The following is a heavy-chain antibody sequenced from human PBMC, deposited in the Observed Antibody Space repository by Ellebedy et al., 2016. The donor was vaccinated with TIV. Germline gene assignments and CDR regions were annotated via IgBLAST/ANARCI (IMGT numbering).Heavy chain of an antibody. CDR3: ARALRFLEWLRNDAAMDV. J-gene: IGHJ6*02. CDR2: LDPEDGEK. Sequence: ASVKVSCKVSGYSLTELSMHWVRQAPGKGLEWMGGLDPEDGEKKYGEKFKGRVTMTEDTSTDIAYMELSSLRSEDTAVYYCARALRFLEWLRNDAAMDVWGQGTTVTVSS. D-gene: IGHD3-3*01. CDR1: GYSLTELS. V-gene: IGHV1-24*01.